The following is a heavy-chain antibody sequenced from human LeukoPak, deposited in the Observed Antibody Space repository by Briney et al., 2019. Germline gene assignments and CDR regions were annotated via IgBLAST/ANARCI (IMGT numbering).Heavy chain of an antibody. V-gene: IGHV3-74*01. D-gene: IGHD3-3*01. CDR3: ARDSTIFGVVTHDAFDI. CDR2: INSDGSST. Sequence: GGSLRLSCAASGFTFSSYWMHWVRHAPGKGLVWVSRINSDGSSTSYADSVKGRFTISRDNAKNTLYLQMNSLRAEDTAVYYCARDSTIFGVVTHDAFDIWGQGTMVTVSS. CDR1: GFTFSSYW. J-gene: IGHJ3*02.